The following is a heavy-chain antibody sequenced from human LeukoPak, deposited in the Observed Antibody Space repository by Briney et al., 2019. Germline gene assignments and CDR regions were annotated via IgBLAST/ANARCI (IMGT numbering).Heavy chain of an antibody. Sequence: GGSLRLSCAASGFTFSSYAMHWVRQAPGKGLEWVAVISYDGSNKYYADSVKGRFTSSRDNSKNTLYLQMNGLRAEDTAIYYCARGPAPDYWGQGTLVTVSS. J-gene: IGHJ4*02. CDR1: GFTFSSYA. CDR3: ARGPAPDY. CDR2: ISYDGSNK. V-gene: IGHV3-30*04.